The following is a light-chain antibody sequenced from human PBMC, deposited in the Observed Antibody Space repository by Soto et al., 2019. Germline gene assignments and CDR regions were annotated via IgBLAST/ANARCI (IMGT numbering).Light chain of an antibody. CDR1: QSVSSTS. CDR2: DSS. CDR3: QQYGGSPPKYT. Sequence: EIVLTQSPGTLSLSPGERVALSCRASQSVSSTSIAWYQQKPGQAPRLLIYDSSSRATDIPDRFSGSGFGTDFTLTISRLEPEDFAVYYCQQYGGSPPKYTFGQGTKLEI. J-gene: IGKJ2*01. V-gene: IGKV3-20*01.